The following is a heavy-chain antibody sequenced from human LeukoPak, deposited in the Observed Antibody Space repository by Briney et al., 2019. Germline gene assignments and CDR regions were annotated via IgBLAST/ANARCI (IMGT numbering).Heavy chain of an antibody. D-gene: IGHD3-10*01. V-gene: IGHV4-59*08. J-gene: IGHJ4*02. Sequence: SETLSLTCSVSGGSISGYYWNWIRQPPQKGLEWIGYIYYSGTTNYNPSLKSRVTISVDRPKNQFSLKLNSVTAADTAIYYCARKPIFASGRHWYYFDNWGQGTLVTVSS. CDR3: ARKPIFASGRHWYYFDN. CDR1: GGSISGYY. CDR2: IYYSGTT.